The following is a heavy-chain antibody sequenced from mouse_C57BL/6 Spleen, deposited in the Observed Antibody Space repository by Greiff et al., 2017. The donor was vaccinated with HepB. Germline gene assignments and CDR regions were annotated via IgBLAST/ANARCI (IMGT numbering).Heavy chain of an antibody. CDR3: ARSGDGYPYYFDY. J-gene: IGHJ2*01. V-gene: IGHV1-63*01. Sequence: QVHVKQSGAELVRPGTSVKMSCKASGYTFTNYWIGWAKQRPGHGLEWIGDIYPGGGYTNYNEKFKGKATLTADKSSSTAYMQFSSLTSEDSAIYYCARSGDGYPYYFDYWGQGTTLTVSS. CDR1: GYTFTNYW. CDR2: IYPGGGYT. D-gene: IGHD2-3*01.